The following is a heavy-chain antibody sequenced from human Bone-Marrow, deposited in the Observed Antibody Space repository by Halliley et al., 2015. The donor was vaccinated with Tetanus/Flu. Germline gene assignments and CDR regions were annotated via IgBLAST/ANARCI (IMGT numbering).Heavy chain of an antibody. D-gene: IGHD2-15*01. CDR1: GGIFNTYA. Sequence: QVQLVQSGAEVKKPGSSVKVSCKASGGIFNTYAISWVRQAPGQGLEWMGGIIPRFRSTNYAQEFQGRVTITADESTSTAYMELNSLISDDTAVYYCATLAVTGNYQVVWWYFDYWGQGTPVTVSS. CDR3: ATLAVTGNYQVVWWYFDY. CDR2: IIPRFRST. J-gene: IGHJ4*02. V-gene: IGHV1-69*01.